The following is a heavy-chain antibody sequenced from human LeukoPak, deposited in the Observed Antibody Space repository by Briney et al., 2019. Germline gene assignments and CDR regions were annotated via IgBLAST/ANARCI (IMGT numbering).Heavy chain of an antibody. CDR2: IYYSGST. D-gene: IGHD3-9*01. CDR1: GGSISSYY. J-gene: IGHJ3*02. V-gene: IGHV4-59*08. CDR3: ARVRLVIPYDAFDI. Sequence: PSETLSLTCTVSGGSISSYYWSWIRQPPGKGLEWIGYIYYSGSTNYNPSLKSRVTISVDTPKNQFSLKLSSVTAADTAVYYCARVRLVIPYDAFDIWGQGTMVTVSS.